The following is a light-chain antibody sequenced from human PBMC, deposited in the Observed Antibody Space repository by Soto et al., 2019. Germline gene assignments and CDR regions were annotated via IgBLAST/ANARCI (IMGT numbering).Light chain of an antibody. V-gene: IGLV2-23*02. CDR2: EVS. CDR1: SSDFGSYNL. Sequence: QSALTQPASVSGSPGQSITISCTGNSSDFGSYNLVSWYQQHPGKAPKLMIYEVSKRPSGVSNRFSGSKSGNTASLTISRLQAEDEADYYCCSYAGSSTYYVFGTGTKVTVL. CDR3: CSYAGSSTYYV. J-gene: IGLJ1*01.